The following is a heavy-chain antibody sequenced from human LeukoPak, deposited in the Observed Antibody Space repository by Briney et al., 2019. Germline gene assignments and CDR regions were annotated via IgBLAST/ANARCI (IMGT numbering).Heavy chain of an antibody. CDR2: INTSGST. D-gene: IGHD5-18*01. V-gene: IGHV4-61*02. J-gene: IGHJ6*03. CDR3: ARDVDTAMDV. Sequence: SETLSLTCTVSGGSISSGSYYWTWIRQPAGKGLEWIGRINTSGSTNYNPSLRGRVTISVDTSKNQFSLKLTSVTAADTAVYYCARDVDTAMDVWGKGTTVTVSS. CDR1: GGSISSGSYY.